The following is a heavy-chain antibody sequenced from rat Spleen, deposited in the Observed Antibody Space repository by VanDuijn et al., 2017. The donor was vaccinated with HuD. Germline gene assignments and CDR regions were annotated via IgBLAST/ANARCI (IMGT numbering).Heavy chain of an antibody. Sequence: EVQLVESGGGLVQPGRSLKLSCAASGFTFSNYYMAWVRQAPTKGLEWVASISPSGGSTYYPDSVKGRFTISRDNAKSTQYLQMDSLRSEDTATYYCATVNYPAHKRTHYFDYWGQGVMVTVSS. CDR1: GFTFSNYY. D-gene: IGHD1-4*01. J-gene: IGHJ2*01. CDR2: ISPSGGST. V-gene: IGHV5-27*01. CDR3: ATVNYPAHKRTHYFDY.